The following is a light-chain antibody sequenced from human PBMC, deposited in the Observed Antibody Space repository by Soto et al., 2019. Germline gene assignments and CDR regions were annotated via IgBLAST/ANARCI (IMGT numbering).Light chain of an antibody. CDR3: RQYGRSALVT. V-gene: IGKV3-20*01. CDR2: GAS. J-gene: IGKJ5*01. CDR1: QSVSSSY. Sequence: EIVLTQSPGTLSLSPGERATLSCRASQSVSSSYLAWYQQKPGQAPRLPIYGASSRATGIPDRFSGSGSGTDFTLTISRLEPEDFAMYYCRQYGRSALVTFGQGTRLEMK.